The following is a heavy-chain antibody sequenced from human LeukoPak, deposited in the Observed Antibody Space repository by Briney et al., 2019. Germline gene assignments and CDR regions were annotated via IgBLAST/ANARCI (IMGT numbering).Heavy chain of an antibody. CDR3: AKDLGDYYDSSGYIADY. V-gene: IGHV3-30*02. CDR1: GFTFSSYA. Sequence: GGSLRLSSAASGFTFSSYAMHWVRQAPRKGLERVAFIRYDGSNKYYADSVKGRFTISRDNSKNTLYLQMNSLRAEDTAVYYCAKDLGDYYDSSGYIADYWGQGTLVTVSS. D-gene: IGHD3-22*01. J-gene: IGHJ4*02. CDR2: IRYDGSNK.